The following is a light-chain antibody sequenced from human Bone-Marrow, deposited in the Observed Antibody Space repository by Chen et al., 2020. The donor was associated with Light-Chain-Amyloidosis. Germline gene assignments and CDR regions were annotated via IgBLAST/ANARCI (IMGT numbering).Light chain of an antibody. Sequence: EILLTQSPGTLSLSPGERVTLSCRASQSVTGSHLAWYQQKPGQAPRLLIYAASTRATGVPDRFRGSGSGTDFTLTFSRLEPEDFAVYYCQQYATSPWTFGRGTKVEMK. CDR3: QQYATSPWT. CDR1: QSVTGSH. J-gene: IGKJ1*01. V-gene: IGKV3-20*01. CDR2: AAS.